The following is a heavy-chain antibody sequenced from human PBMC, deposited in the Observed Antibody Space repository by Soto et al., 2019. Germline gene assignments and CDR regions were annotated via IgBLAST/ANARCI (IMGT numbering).Heavy chain of an antibody. J-gene: IGHJ4*02. V-gene: IGHV2-70*01. CDR1: GFSLSTTGMC. Sequence: FGPTLVNPTQTLTLPCTFSGFSLSTTGMCGSWIRQPPGKALEWLALIDWADDKYYSTSLKTRLTISKDTSKNQVVLTMTNVEPVDTATYFCSRAVGGFTYGYPAYWGQ. CDR3: SRAVGGFTYGYPAY. D-gene: IGHD5-18*01. CDR2: IDWADDK.